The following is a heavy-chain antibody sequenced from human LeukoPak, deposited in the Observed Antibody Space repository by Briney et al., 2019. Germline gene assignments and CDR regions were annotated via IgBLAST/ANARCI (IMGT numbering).Heavy chain of an antibody. Sequence: GASVKVSCKASGYTFTGYYMHWVRQAPGQGLEWMGWINPNSGGTNHAQKFQGRVTMTRDTSLSTAYMELSRLRSDDTAVYYCARDRPLDADDYYGFYYFDYWGQGTLVTVSS. CDR1: GYTFTGYY. J-gene: IGHJ4*02. V-gene: IGHV1-2*02. D-gene: IGHD3-10*01. CDR3: ARDRPLDADDYYGFYYFDY. CDR2: INPNSGGT.